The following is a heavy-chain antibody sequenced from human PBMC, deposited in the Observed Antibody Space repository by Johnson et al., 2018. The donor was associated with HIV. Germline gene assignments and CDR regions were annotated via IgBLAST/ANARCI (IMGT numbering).Heavy chain of an antibody. CDR2: INWNGGST. CDR1: GFSFDDYG. Sequence: VQLVESGGGVARPGGSLRLSCTASGFSFDDYGMSWVRQVPGKGLEWVSGINWNGGSTYYADSVKGRFTISRDNSKNTLYLLMNSLRAGDTAVYYCAREMAWEDAFDIWGQGTMVTVSS. V-gene: IGHV3-20*04. D-gene: IGHD5-24*01. CDR3: AREMAWEDAFDI. J-gene: IGHJ3*02.